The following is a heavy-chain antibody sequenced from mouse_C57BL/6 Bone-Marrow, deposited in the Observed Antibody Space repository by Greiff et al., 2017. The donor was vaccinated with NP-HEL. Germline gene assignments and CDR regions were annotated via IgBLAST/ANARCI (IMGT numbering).Heavy chain of an antibody. CDR1: GFTFSDYG. D-gene: IGHD2-4*01. Sequence: EVQGVASGGGLVQPGGSLKLSCAASGFTFSDYGMAWVRQAPRKGPEWVAFISNLAYSIYYADTVTGRFTISRENAKNTLYLEMSSLRSEDTAMYYCARVGLRPYYFDYWGQGTTLTVSS. J-gene: IGHJ2*01. CDR2: ISNLAYSI. V-gene: IGHV5-15*01. CDR3: ARVGLRPYYFDY.